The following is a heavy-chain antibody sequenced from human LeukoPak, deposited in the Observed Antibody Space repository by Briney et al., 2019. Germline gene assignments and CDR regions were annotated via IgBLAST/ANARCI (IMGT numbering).Heavy chain of an antibody. CDR1: GYTFTDYY. CDR2: INPNSGGT. J-gene: IGHJ1*01. D-gene: IGHD3-22*01. V-gene: IGHV1-2*02. Sequence: ASVKVSCKASGYTFTDYYMHWVRQAPGQGLEGMGWINPNSGGTNYAQKFQGRVTMTRDTSISTAYMELSRLRSDDTAVYYCARGYYDGSDYEYFQHWGQGTLVTVSS. CDR3: ARGYYDGSDYEYFQH.